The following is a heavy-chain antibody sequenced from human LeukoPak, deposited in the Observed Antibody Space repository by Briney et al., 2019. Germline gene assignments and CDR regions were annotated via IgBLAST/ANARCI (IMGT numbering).Heavy chain of an antibody. J-gene: IGHJ4*02. D-gene: IGHD2-15*01. Sequence: GGSLRLSCAASGFTLSNYWMTWVRQAPGKGLEWVGFIRSKAYGGTTEYAASVKGRFTISRDDSNSIAYLQMNSLKIEDTAVYYCTRDTTPYYWGQGTLVTVSS. V-gene: IGHV3-49*04. CDR1: GFTLSNYW. CDR3: TRDTTPYY. CDR2: IRSKAYGGTT.